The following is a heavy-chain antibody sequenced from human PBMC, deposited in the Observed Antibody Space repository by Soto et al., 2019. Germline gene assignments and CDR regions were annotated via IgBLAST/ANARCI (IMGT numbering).Heavy chain of an antibody. D-gene: IGHD6-13*01. CDR2: IYWDDDK. Sequence: QITLKESGPTLVKPTQTLTLTCTFSGFSLSTSGVGVGWIRQPPGKALEWLALIYWDDDKRYSPSLKSRLTITKDTSKNQVVLTMTNMDPVDTATYYCAPTYLVPYYYYMDVWGKGTTVTVSS. J-gene: IGHJ6*03. V-gene: IGHV2-5*02. CDR1: GFSLSTSGVG. CDR3: APTYLVPYYYYMDV.